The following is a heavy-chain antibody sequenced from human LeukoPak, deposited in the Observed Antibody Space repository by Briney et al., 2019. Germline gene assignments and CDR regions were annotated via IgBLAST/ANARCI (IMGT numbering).Heavy chain of an antibody. D-gene: IGHD2-2*01. V-gene: IGHV4-59*08. CDR3: ARGTYQLLLRAFDY. Sequence: SEPLSFPCPVPGGSISSYYWSWIRQPPGRGLEWFGYIDYSGSTNYNPSLKSRVTISVDTSKNQFSLKLSSVTAADTAVYYCARGTYQLLLRAFDYWGQGTLVTVSS. CDR2: IDYSGST. J-gene: IGHJ4*02. CDR1: GGSISSYY.